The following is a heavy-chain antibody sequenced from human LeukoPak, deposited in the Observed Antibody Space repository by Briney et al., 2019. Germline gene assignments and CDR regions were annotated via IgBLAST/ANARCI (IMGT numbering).Heavy chain of an antibody. CDR2: INHSGST. J-gene: IGHJ4*02. Sequence: SETLSLTCTVSGGSISSSSYYWSWIRPPPGKGLEWIGEINHSGSTNYNPSLKSRVTISVDTSKNQFSLKLSSVTAADTAVYYCARRKIYSSSWYFDYWGQGTLVTVSS. V-gene: IGHV4-39*07. CDR3: ARRKIYSSSWYFDY. D-gene: IGHD6-13*01. CDR1: GGSISSSSYY.